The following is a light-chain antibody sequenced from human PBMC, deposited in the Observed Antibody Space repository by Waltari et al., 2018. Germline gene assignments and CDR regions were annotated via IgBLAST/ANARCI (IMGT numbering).Light chain of an antibody. CDR2: EDN. J-gene: IGLJ1*01. CDR3: YSTDSSGLGV. CDR1: ALPKNY. V-gene: IGLV3-10*01. Sequence: SDELTQPLSVSVSPGQTARIPCFGVALPKNYPHWYQQKSGQAPVVVIYEDNKRPSEIPERFSGSSSGTMATLTISGAQVEDEADYYCYSTDSSGLGVFGTGTKVTVL.